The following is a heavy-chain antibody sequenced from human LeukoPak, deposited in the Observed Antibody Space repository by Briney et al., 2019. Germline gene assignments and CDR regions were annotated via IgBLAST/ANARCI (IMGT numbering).Heavy chain of an antibody. J-gene: IGHJ6*02. CDR3: ARGGGLDV. D-gene: IGHD3-16*01. V-gene: IGHV3-7*03. Sequence: GGSLRLSCAASGFTFSSYWMNWARQAPRKGLEWVASINHNGNVNYYVDSVKGRFTISRVNAKNSLYLQMSNLRAEDTAVYFCARGGGLDVWGQGATVTVSS. CDR1: GFTFSSYW. CDR2: INHNGNVN.